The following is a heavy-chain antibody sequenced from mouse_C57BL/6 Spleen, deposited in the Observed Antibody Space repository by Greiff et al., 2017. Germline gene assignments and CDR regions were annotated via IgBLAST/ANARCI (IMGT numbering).Heavy chain of an antibody. CDR2: IYPRSGNT. CDR1: GYTFTSYG. V-gene: IGHV1-81*01. Sequence: VQRVESGAELARPGASVKLSCKASGYTFTSYGISWVKQRPGQGLEWIGEIYPRSGNTYDNEKFKGKATLTADKSSSTAYMELRSLTSEDSAVYFCARGGTTVVARGDYWGQGASVTVSA. D-gene: IGHD1-1*01. J-gene: IGHJ4*01. CDR3: ARGGTTVVARGDY.